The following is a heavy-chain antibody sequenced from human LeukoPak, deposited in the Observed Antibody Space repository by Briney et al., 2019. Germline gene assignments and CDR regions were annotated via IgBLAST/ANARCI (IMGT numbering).Heavy chain of an antibody. J-gene: IGHJ3*02. Sequence: GGSLRLSCAASGFTFSSYSMNWVRQAPGKGLEWVSSISSSSSYIYYADSVKGRFTISRDNAKNSLYLQMNSLRAEDTAVYYCARGKVQWELGGADAFDIWGQGTMVTVSS. CDR1: GFTFSSYS. V-gene: IGHV3-21*01. CDR2: ISSSSSYI. D-gene: IGHD1-26*01. CDR3: ARGKVQWELGGADAFDI.